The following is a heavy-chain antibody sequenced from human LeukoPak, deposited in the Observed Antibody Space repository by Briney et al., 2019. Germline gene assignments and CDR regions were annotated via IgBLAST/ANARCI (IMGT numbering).Heavy chain of an antibody. CDR1: GGSFSGYY. CDR2: INHSGST. J-gene: IGHJ6*03. CDR3: ARERSKYQLLSSLYYYYYYMDV. Sequence: SETLSLTCAVYGGSFSGYYWSWIRQPPGEGLEWIGEINHSGSTNYNPSLKSRVTISVDTSKNQFSLKLSSVTAADTAVYYCARERSKYQLLSSLYYYYYYMDVWGKGTTVTVSS. D-gene: IGHD2-2*01. V-gene: IGHV4-34*01.